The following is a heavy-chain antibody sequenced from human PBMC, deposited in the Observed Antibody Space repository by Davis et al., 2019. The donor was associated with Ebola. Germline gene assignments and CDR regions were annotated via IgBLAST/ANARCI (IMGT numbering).Heavy chain of an antibody. CDR1: GYTFTSYA. CDR3: ARGAATVTTLLMDV. Sequence: ASVKVSCKASGYTFTSYAMHWVRQAPGQRLEWMGWINAGNGNTKYSQKFQGRVTITRDTSASTAYMELRSLRSDDTAVYYCARGAATVTTLLMDVWGQGTTVTVSS. CDR2: INAGNGNT. D-gene: IGHD4-17*01. J-gene: IGHJ6*02. V-gene: IGHV1-3*01.